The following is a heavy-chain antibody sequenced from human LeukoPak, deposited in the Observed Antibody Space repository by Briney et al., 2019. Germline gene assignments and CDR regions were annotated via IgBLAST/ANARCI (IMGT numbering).Heavy chain of an antibody. D-gene: IGHD3-22*01. CDR3: ASYDSSGYYSFDY. CDR2: MNPNSGNT. J-gene: IGHJ4*02. Sequence: ASVKVSCKASGYTFTSYDINWVRQATGQGLEWMGWMNPNSGNTGYAQKFQGRVTITTDESTSTAYMELSSLRSEDTAVYYCASYDSSGYYSFDYWGQGTLVTVSS. CDR1: GYTFTSYD. V-gene: IGHV1-8*01.